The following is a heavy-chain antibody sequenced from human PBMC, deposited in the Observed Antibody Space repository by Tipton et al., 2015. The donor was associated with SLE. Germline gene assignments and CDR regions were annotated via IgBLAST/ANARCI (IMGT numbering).Heavy chain of an antibody. D-gene: IGHD2-21*02. Sequence: TLSLTCVVSGGSINTYFWSWIRQPPGKGLEWIGRIYTSESTNYNPSLKSRVTISVDTSKNQFSLNLRSVTAADTAVYYCARNGLLSFYFQDWGRGALVTVSS. CDR3: ARNGLLSFYFQD. CDR2: IYTSEST. J-gene: IGHJ1*01. CDR1: GGSINTYF. V-gene: IGHV4-4*07.